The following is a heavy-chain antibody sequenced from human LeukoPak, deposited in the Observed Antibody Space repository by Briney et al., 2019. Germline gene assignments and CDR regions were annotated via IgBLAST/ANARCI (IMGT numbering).Heavy chain of an antibody. CDR3: ASQPDMITFGGVIVFFDY. Sequence: SETLSLTCTVSGYSISSGYFWSWIRQPAGKGLDWIGSIYYSGSTYYDPSLKSRVTISVDTSKNQFSLKLSSVTAADTAVYYCASQPDMITFGGVIVFFDYWGQGTLVTVSS. CDR1: GYSISSGYF. V-gene: IGHV4-38-2*02. D-gene: IGHD3-16*02. J-gene: IGHJ4*02. CDR2: IYYSGST.